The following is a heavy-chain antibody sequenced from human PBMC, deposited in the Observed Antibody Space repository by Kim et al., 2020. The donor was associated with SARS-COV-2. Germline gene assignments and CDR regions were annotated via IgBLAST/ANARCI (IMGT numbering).Heavy chain of an antibody. J-gene: IGHJ4*02. D-gene: IGHD3-22*01. Sequence: ASVKVSCKASGYTFTNYYMHWVRQAPAQGLEWMGIINPSGGSTSYAQKFQGRVTVTRDTSTSTVHMELSSLRSEDTAVYYCASINSGYLYWGQGTLVTVSS. V-gene: IGHV1-46*01. CDR3: ASINSGYLY. CDR1: GYTFTNYY. CDR2: INPSGGST.